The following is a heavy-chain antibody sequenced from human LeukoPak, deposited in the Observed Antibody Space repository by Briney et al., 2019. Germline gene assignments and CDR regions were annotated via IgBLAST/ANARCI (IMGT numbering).Heavy chain of an antibody. Sequence: GGSLRLSCAASGFTFDDYAMHWVRQAPGKGLERVSVIDGGGVTTYYADSVKGRFAISRDNSKNTLYLQMNSLKTEDTAVHYCAKRGVGTSNAYFDYWGQGTLVTVSS. CDR1: GFTFDDYA. D-gene: IGHD1-26*01. V-gene: IGHV3-23*01. CDR3: AKRGVGTSNAYFDY. CDR2: IDGGGVTT. J-gene: IGHJ4*02.